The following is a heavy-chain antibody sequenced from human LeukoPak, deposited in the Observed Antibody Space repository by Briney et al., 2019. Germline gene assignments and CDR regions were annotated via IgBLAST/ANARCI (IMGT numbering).Heavy chain of an antibody. CDR3: ARRLMVYARVYGMDV. CDR1: GYTFTSYG. D-gene: IGHD2-8*01. J-gene: IGHJ6*02. V-gene: IGHV1-18*01. Sequence: ASVKVSCKASGYTFTSYGISWVRQAPGQGLEWMGWISAYNGNTNYAQKLQGRVTMTTDTSTSTAYMELRSLRSDDTAVYYCARRLMVYARVYGMDVWGRGTTVTVSS. CDR2: ISAYNGNT.